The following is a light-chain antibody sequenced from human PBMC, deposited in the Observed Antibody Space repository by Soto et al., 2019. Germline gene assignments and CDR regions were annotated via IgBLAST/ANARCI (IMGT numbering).Light chain of an antibody. Sequence: AIQLTQSPSSLSASVGDRVTITCRASQGISSALAWYQQKPGKPPKLLIYDASSLESGVPSRFSGSGSGTDFPLTISTLQPEDFATHSCQQFNSYPQLTFGGGTKVEVK. CDR3: QQFNSYPQLT. J-gene: IGKJ4*01. CDR1: QGISSA. CDR2: DAS. V-gene: IGKV1-13*02.